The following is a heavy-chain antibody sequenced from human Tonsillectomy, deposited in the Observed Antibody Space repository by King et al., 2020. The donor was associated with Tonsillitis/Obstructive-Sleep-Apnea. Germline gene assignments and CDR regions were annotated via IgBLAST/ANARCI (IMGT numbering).Heavy chain of an antibody. CDR2: NSGSGDST. CDR1: GLTFSSHA. Sequence: VQLVESGGGLVQPGGSLRLSCEASGLTFSSHAMSWVRQAPGKGLEWVSGNSGSGDSTYYADSVKGRFTISRDKSKNTLFLQMNSLRAEDTAVYYCASTPYGSGTYYYFDYWGQGTLVTVSS. J-gene: IGHJ4*02. CDR3: ASTPYGSGTYYYFDY. D-gene: IGHD3-10*01. V-gene: IGHV3-23*04.